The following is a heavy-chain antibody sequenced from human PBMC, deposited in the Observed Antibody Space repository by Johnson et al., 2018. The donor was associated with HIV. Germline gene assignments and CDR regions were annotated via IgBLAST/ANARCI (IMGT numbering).Heavy chain of an antibody. CDR1: GFTFSSYG. J-gene: IGHJ3*02. CDR2: IRYDGSNK. D-gene: IGHD2-15*01. CDR3: ASHCSGGSCYRRSPSDAFDI. Sequence: QVQLVESGGGVVQPGGSLRLSCAASGFTFSSYGMHWVRQAPGKGLEWVAFIRYDGSNKYYADSVKGRFTISRDNSKNTLYLQMNSLRAEDTAVYYCASHCSGGSCYRRSPSDAFDIWGQGTMVTVSS. V-gene: IGHV3-30*02.